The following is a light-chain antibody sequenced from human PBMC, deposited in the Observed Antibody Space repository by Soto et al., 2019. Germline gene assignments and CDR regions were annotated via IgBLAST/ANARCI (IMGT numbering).Light chain of an antibody. Sequence: MTQSPATLSVSPGEGATLSCRASQSVSNYLAWYQQKPGKAPKLLIYDASTLESGVPSRFSGSGSGTEFTLTISSLQPDDFATYYCQQYNSYSGTFGQGTKVDI. CDR3: QQYNSYSGT. CDR2: DAS. CDR1: QSVSNY. J-gene: IGKJ1*01. V-gene: IGKV1-5*01.